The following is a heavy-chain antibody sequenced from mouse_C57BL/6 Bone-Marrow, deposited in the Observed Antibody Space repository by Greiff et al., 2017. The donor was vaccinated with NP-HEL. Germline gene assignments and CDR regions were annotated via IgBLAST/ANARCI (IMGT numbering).Heavy chain of an antibody. J-gene: IGHJ2*01. CDR3: ARDYGSSCWFDY. D-gene: IGHD1-1*01. Sequence: VQLVESGAELARPGASVKLSCKASGYTFTSYGISWVKQRTGQGLEWIGEIYPRSGNTYYNEKFKGKATLTADKSSSTAYMDLRSLTSEYSSVYFCARDYGSSCWFDYWGQGTTLTVSS. CDR1: GYTFTSYG. CDR2: IYPRSGNT. V-gene: IGHV1-81*01.